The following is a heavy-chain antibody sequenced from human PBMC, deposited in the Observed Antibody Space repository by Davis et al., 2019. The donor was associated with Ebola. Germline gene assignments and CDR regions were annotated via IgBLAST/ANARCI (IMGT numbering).Heavy chain of an antibody. CDR3: ARDDVSYYDSSGYFY. V-gene: IGHV3-48*01. CDR2: ISSSSSTI. Sequence: GESLKISCAASGFTFSSYSMNWVRQAPGKGLEWVSYISSSSSTIYHADSVKGRFTISRDNAKNSLYLQMNSLRAEDTAVYYCARDDVSYYDSSGYFYWGQGTLVTVSS. J-gene: IGHJ4*02. D-gene: IGHD3-22*01. CDR1: GFTFSSYS.